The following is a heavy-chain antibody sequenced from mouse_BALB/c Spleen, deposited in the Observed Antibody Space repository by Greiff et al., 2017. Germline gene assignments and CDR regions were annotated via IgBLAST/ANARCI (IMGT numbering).Heavy chain of an antibody. CDR3: ARLYRDYYAMDY. V-gene: IGHV1-4*01. CDR1: GYTFTSYT. Sequence: QVQLKQSGAELARPGASVKMSCKASGYTFTSYTMHWVKQRPGQGLEWIGYINPSSGYTNYNQKFKDKATLTADKSSSTAYMQLSSLTSEDSAVYYCARLYRDYYAMDYWGQGTSVTVSS. D-gene: IGHD1-3*01. CDR2: INPSSGYT. J-gene: IGHJ4*01.